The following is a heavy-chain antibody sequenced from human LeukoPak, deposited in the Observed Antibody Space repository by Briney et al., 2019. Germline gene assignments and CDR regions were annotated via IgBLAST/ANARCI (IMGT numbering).Heavy chain of an antibody. CDR3: ATYAHAYSSSQVAFDI. V-gene: IGHV5-51*01. CDR2: IYPGDSDA. Sequence: KPGESLKISCKGSGYSFTSYWIGWVRQMPGKGLEWMGIIYPGDSDARYSPSFQGQVTISADKSISTAYLQWSSLKASDTAMYYCATYAHAYSSSQVAFDIWGQGTMVTVSS. CDR1: GYSFTSYW. J-gene: IGHJ3*02. D-gene: IGHD6-13*01.